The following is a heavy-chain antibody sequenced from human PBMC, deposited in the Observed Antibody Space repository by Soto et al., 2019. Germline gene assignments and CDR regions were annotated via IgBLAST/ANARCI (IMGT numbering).Heavy chain of an antibody. D-gene: IGHD1-7*01. CDR1: GGSISSYY. V-gene: IGHV4-59*12. CDR3: ARLRNLGTIDS. J-gene: IGHJ4*02. CDR2: IYYSGST. Sequence: SETLSLTCTVSGGSISSYYWSWIRQPPGKGLEWIGYIYYSGSTNYNPSLKSRVTISVDTSKNQFSLKLSSVTAADTAVYYCARLRNLGTIDSWGQGTLVTVSS.